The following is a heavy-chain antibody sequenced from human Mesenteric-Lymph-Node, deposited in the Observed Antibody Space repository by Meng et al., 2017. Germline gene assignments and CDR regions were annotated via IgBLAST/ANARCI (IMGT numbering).Heavy chain of an antibody. J-gene: IGHJ4*02. CDR3: ARSGSGSYYFDY. D-gene: IGHD1-26*01. Sequence: QVQLQESGPGLVEPSQTLSLPCTVSGGSIRSGGYYWSWIRQHPGKGLEWIGNIYYSGSTYYNPSLKSRVTISVDTSKNQFSLKLSSVTAADTAVYYCARSGSGSYYFDYWGQGTLVTVSS. CDR2: IYYSGST. CDR1: GGSIRSGGYY. V-gene: IGHV4-31*03.